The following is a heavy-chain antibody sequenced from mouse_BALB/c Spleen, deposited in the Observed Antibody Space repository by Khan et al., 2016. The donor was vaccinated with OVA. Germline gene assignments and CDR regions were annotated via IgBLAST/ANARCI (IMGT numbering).Heavy chain of an antibody. CDR2: INTYIGEP. CDR3: ARGNRDFDY. CDR1: GYSFTNYV. Sequence: QIQLVQSGPELKKPGETVKISCKASGYSFTNYVMNWVKQAPGKGLKWMGWINTYIGEPTYSDDFKGRFAFSLETSASTAYLQINNLKNEDTATYFCARGNRDFDYWGQGTTLIVSS. D-gene: IGHD2-1*01. V-gene: IGHV9-3-1*01. J-gene: IGHJ2*01.